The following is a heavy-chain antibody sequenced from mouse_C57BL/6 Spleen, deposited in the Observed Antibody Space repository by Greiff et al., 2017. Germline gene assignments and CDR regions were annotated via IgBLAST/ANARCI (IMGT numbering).Heavy chain of an antibody. J-gene: IGHJ4*01. Sequence: EVKLQESGGGLVQPGGSMKLSCVASGFTFSNYWMNWVRQSPEKGLEWVAQIRLKSDNYATHYAESVKVRFTISRDDSKSSVYLKMNNLRAEDTGIYYCIPSYYYAMDYWGQGTSVTVSS. CDR2: IRLKSDNYAT. CDR1: GFTFSNYW. CDR3: IPSYYYAMDY. V-gene: IGHV6-3*01.